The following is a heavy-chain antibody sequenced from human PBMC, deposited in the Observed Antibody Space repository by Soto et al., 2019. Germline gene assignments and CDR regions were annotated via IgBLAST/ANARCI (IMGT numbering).Heavy chain of an antibody. Sequence: GGSLRLSCAASGFTFSSYAMSWVRQAPGKGLEWVSSISGSGGSTHYADSVKGRFTISRDNSKNTLLLQMNSLRAEDTAVYYCATFEYYNTYWGLGPLVTVSS. J-gene: IGHJ4*02. CDR3: ATFEYYNTY. CDR2: ISGSGGST. D-gene: IGHD3-10*01. V-gene: IGHV3-23*01. CDR1: GFTFSSYA.